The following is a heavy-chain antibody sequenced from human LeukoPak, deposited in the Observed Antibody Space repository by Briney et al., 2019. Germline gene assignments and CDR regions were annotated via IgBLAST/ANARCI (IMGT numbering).Heavy chain of an antibody. CDR2: INNDGSST. CDR3: ARGYYYGMDV. V-gene: IGHV3-74*01. Sequence: GRSLRLSYAAAGFTFSIYWMHWVRQAPGNGLVWVSRINNDGSSTSYAASVKGRFSISRVRATNTLYQQMNCLRAKDTAVYYCARGYYYGMDVWGQGTTVTVSS. CDR1: GFTFSIYW. J-gene: IGHJ6*02.